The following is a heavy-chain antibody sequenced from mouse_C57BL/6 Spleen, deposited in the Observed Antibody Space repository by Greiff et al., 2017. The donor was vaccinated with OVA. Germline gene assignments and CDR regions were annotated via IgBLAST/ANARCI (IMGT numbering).Heavy chain of an antibody. J-gene: IGHJ2*01. CDR3: ASLDSSGYFDY. D-gene: IGHD3-2*02. Sequence: EVQGVESGGDLVKPGGSLKLSCAASGFTFSSYGMSWVRQTPDKRLEWVATISSGGSYTYYPDSVKGRFTISRDNAKNTLYLQMSSLKSEDTAMYYCASLDSSGYFDYWGQGTTLTVSS. CDR2: ISSGGSYT. V-gene: IGHV5-6*01. CDR1: GFTFSSYG.